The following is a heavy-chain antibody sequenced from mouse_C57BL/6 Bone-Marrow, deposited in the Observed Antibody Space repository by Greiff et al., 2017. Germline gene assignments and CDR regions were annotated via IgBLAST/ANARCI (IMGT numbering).Heavy chain of an antibody. CDR2: INPYNGGT. CDR3: ARCHYGSSSWFAY. D-gene: IGHD1-1*01. Sequence: VQLKESGPVLVKPGASVKMSCKASGYTFTDYYMNWVKQSHGKSLEWIGVINPYNGGTSYNQKFKGKATLTVDKSSSTAYMELNSLTSEDSAVYYCARCHYGSSSWFAYWGQGTLVTVSA. CDR1: GYTFTDYY. J-gene: IGHJ3*01. V-gene: IGHV1-19*01.